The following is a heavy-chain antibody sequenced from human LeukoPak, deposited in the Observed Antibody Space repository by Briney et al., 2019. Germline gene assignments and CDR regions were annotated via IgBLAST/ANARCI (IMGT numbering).Heavy chain of an antibody. V-gene: IGHV3-23*01. CDR3: ARLTSHSFDY. J-gene: IGHJ4*01. D-gene: IGHD6-19*01. CDR2: ISGSGGST. Sequence: GGSLRLSCAASGFTFSSYVMSWVRQAPGKGLGWVSTISGSGGSTYYADSVKGRFTISRDNSKNTLYLQMNSLRAEDTAVYYCARLTSHSFDYWVHGTLGTVSS. CDR1: GFTFSSYV.